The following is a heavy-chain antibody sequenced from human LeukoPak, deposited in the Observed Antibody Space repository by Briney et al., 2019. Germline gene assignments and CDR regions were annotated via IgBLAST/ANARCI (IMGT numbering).Heavy chain of an antibody. CDR3: AKGLGYCSGGSCYSTLWY. V-gene: IGHV3-30*18. CDR2: ISYDGSNK. Sequence: PGGSLRLSCAASGFTFSSYGMHWVRQAPGKGLEWVAVISYDGSNKYYADSVKGRFTISRDNSKNTLYLQMNSLRAEDTAAYYCAKGLGYCSGGSCYSTLWYWGQGALVTVSS. CDR1: GFTFSSYG. D-gene: IGHD2-15*01. J-gene: IGHJ4*02.